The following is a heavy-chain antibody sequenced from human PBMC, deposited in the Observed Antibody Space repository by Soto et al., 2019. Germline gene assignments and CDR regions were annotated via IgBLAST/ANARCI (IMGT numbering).Heavy chain of an antibody. Sequence: QVQLVQSGAEVKKPGASVKVSCKASGYTFNDFYMHWVRQAPGQGLEWMGWINPSSGDTSSAQNFQDRVTMSRDTSISTAYMELSRLRSDDTAVYYCARGAGYCSGGSCYPFEYWGQGTLVTVSS. V-gene: IGHV1-2*02. J-gene: IGHJ4*02. CDR2: INPSSGDT. D-gene: IGHD2-15*01. CDR1: GYTFNDFY. CDR3: ARGAGYCSGGSCYPFEY.